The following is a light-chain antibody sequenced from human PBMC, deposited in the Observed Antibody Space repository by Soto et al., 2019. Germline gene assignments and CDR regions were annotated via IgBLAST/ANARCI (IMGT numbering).Light chain of an antibody. V-gene: IGKV3-15*01. CDR2: DTS. Sequence: DMVLTQSPGTLCFSPRDIATLSCRASQSVSNYVAWYQQRPGQAPRLLIYDTSTRATGIPARFSGSGSGTEFTLTISSLQSEDFAVYYCQQYSIWRTFGQGTKVDIK. CDR1: QSVSNY. J-gene: IGKJ1*01. CDR3: QQYSIWRT.